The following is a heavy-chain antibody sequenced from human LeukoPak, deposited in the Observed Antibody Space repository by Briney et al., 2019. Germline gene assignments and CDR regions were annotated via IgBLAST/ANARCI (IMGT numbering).Heavy chain of an antibody. CDR2: INPSGGST. Sequence: ASVKVSCKASGYTFTSYDINWVRQATGQGLEWMGIINPSGGSTSYAQKFQGRVTMTRDTSTSTVYMELSSLRSEDTAVYYCARVSLYDSSGTHFDYWGQGTLVTVSS. J-gene: IGHJ4*02. D-gene: IGHD3-22*01. CDR1: GYTFTSYD. V-gene: IGHV1-46*01. CDR3: ARVSLYDSSGTHFDY.